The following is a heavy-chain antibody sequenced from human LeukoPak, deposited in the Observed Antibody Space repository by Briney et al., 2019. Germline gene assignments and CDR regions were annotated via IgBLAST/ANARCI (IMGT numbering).Heavy chain of an antibody. V-gene: IGHV3-30*18. CDR1: GFIFSTYD. Sequence: GGSLRLSCAASGFIFSTYDMHWVRQAPGKGLEWVAVISYDRSNKYYADSVKGRFTISRDNSKNTLYLQMNSLRAEDTAVYYCAKSYYDFWSGYYQTFDYWGQGTLVTVSS. CDR2: ISYDRSNK. D-gene: IGHD3-3*01. CDR3: AKSYYDFWSGYYQTFDY. J-gene: IGHJ4*02.